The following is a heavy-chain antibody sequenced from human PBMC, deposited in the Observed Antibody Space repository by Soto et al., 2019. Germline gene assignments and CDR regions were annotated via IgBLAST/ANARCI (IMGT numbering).Heavy chain of an antibody. V-gene: IGHV3-7*03. J-gene: IGHJ6*02. D-gene: IGHD3-3*01. CDR1: GFTFSSHC. CDR3: ARDSCTCYDFWSGEYDYYCMDV. Sequence: PVGSLRLSCAASGFTFSSHCMSWVRQAQGTGLGRVANIKHDGSEKYYVDPVKGRLTIARDTANNSLYLQMNSLRAEDTAVYYCARDSCTCYDFWSGEYDYYCMDVWGQGTTVTVS. CDR2: IKHDGSEK.